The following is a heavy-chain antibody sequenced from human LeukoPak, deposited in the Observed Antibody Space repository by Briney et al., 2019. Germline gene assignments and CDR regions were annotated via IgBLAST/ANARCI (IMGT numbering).Heavy chain of an antibody. CDR3: ARLVPIAAAGNYYFDY. CDR2: IYPGDSDT. D-gene: IGHD6-13*01. J-gene: IGHJ4*02. Sequence: GESLKISCKGSGYSFTSYWIGWVRQMPGKGLGWMGSIYPGDSDTRYSPSFQGQVTISADKSISTAYLQWSSLKASDTAMYYCARLVPIAAAGNYYFDYWGQGTLVTVSS. V-gene: IGHV5-51*01. CDR1: GYSFTSYW.